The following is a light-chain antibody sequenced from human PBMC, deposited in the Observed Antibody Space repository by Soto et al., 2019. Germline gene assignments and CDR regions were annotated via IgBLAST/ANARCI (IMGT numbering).Light chain of an antibody. CDR3: HQGYGTRRT. J-gene: IGKJ1*01. Sequence: DIHMTQSPSSLSASVGDRVTITCRASQSISSYLNWYQQKPGKAPKLPIYAASSLQSGVPSRFSGSGSGKDFSLTISSLQPEDFAPYYFHQGYGTRRTCGQGTKVDIX. V-gene: IGKV1-39*01. CDR1: QSISSY. CDR2: AAS.